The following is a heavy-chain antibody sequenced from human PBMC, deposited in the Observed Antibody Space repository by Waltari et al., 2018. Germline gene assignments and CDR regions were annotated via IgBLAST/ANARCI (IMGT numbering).Heavy chain of an antibody. J-gene: IGHJ4*02. V-gene: IGHV4-38-2*02. CDR1: GYSISSGYY. Sequence: QVQLQESGPGLVKPSETLSLTCAVSGYSISSGYYWGWIRPPPGKGLEWIGSIYHSGSTYYNPSLKSRVTISVDTSKNQFSLKLSSVTAADTAVYYCARDGRHDYGDYEPDDYWGQGTLVTVSS. CDR3: ARDGRHDYGDYEPDDY. CDR2: IYHSGST. D-gene: IGHD4-17*01.